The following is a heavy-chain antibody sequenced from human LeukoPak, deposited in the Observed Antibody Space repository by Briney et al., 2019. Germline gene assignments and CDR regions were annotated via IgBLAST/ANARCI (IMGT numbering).Heavy chain of an antibody. CDR1: GFTFSSYA. D-gene: IGHD4-17*01. V-gene: IGHV3-23*01. CDR3: AKNTKATTPNY. Sequence: GGSLRLSCAASGFTFSSYAMSWVRQAPGKGLEWVSAISGSGGSTYYADSVKGRFSISRDNSKNTVYLQMSDLRAEDTAVYYCAKNTKATTPNYWGQGTLVTVSS. CDR2: ISGSGGST. J-gene: IGHJ4*02.